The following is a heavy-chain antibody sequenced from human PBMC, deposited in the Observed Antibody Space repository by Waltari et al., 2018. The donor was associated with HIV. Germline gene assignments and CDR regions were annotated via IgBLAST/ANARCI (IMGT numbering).Heavy chain of an antibody. V-gene: IGHV3-21*01. CDR1: GLSLSSYS. Sequence: EVQLVESGGGLVKPGGSLRLSCADSGLSLSSYSMNWVRQAPGKGLEWVSSNRSSSSYIYYADSVKGRFTISRDNAKNSLYLQMNSLRVEDTAVYYCANSGGIGPYGMDVWGQGTTVTVSS. CDR3: ANSGGIGPYGMDV. D-gene: IGHD6-13*01. J-gene: IGHJ6*02. CDR2: NRSSSSYI.